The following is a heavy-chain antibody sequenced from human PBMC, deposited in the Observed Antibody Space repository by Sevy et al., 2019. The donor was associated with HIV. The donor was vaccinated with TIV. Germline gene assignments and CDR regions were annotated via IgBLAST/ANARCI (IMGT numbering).Heavy chain of an antibody. CDR2: TWYDGNNK. Sequence: GGSLRLSCAASGFTFSNYGIHWVRQAPGKGLEWVAVTWYDGNNKNYTDSLKGRFTISGDNSKKTLFLQVNSPRAEDPAVYYCARGPLRYCSSTSCYEWDYYSYGMDVWGQGTTVTVSS. D-gene: IGHD2-2*01. CDR3: ARGPLRYCSSTSCYEWDYYSYGMDV. J-gene: IGHJ6*02. CDR1: GFTFSNYG. V-gene: IGHV3-33*01.